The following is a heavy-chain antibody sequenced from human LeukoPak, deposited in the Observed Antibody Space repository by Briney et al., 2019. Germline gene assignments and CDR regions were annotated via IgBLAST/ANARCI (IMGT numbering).Heavy chain of an antibody. J-gene: IGHJ5*02. CDR2: IYHSGIT. CDR3: ARDRDSSGPINWFDP. V-gene: IGHV4-38-2*02. Sequence: PSETLSLMCTVSGYSISSGYYWGWTRSRPGKGMERIGSIYHSGITYYNPSLKSRFTISVDTSKNQFSLKLSSVTAADTAVYYCARDRDSSGPINWFDPWGQGTLVTVPS. CDR1: GYSISSGYY. D-gene: IGHD3-22*01.